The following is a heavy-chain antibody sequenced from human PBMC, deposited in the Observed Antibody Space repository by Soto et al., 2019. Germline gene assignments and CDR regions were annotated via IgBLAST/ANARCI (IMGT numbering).Heavy chain of an antibody. CDR2: INHSGST. V-gene: IGHV4-34*01. CDR1: GGSFSGYY. J-gene: IGHJ6*02. Sequence: QVQLQQWGAGLLKPSETLSLTCAVYGGSFSGYYWSWIRQPPGKGLEWIGEINHSGSTNYNPSLKSRVTISVDTSKHQFSLKLSSVTAADTAVYYCARGRTTRGSWSYYYGMDVWGQGTTVTVSS. CDR3: ARGRTTRGSWSYYYGMDV. D-gene: IGHD6-13*01.